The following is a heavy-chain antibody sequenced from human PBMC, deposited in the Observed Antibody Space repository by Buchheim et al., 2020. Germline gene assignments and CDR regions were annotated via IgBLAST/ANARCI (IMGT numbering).Heavy chain of an antibody. V-gene: IGHV3-30*04. CDR3: ARDQGNDV. J-gene: IGHJ6*02. Sequence: QVQLVESGGGVVQPGRSLRLSCAASGFTFSSYAMHWVRQAPGKGLEGVAVISYDGSNKYYADSVKGRFTISRDNSKNTLYLQMNSLRAEDTAVYYCARDQGNDVWGQGTT. CDR2: ISYDGSNK. CDR1: GFTFSSYA.